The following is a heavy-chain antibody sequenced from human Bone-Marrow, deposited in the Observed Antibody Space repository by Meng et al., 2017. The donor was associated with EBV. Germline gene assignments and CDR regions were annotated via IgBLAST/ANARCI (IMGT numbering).Heavy chain of an antibody. Sequence: QGEVLQAGAGVNNAGVSVKVSCRTSGGTFRRDAVSWVRQAPGQGLEWMGGLIPMVGAPHYAQKFQGRVTIIADESTSTHSMELNSLRSEDTAMYYCASESGRGFTPDYWGQGTLVTVSS. CDR1: GGTFRRDA. D-gene: IGHD3-10*01. CDR2: LIPMVGAP. CDR3: ASESGRGFTPDY. V-gene: IGHV1-69*01. J-gene: IGHJ4*02.